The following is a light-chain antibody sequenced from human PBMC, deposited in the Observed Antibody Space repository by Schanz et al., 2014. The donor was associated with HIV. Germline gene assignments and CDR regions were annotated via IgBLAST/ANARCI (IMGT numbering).Light chain of an antibody. J-gene: IGKJ1*01. CDR3: QEYDVAPRT. CDR2: TAS. CDR1: QDISNY. V-gene: IGKV1-39*01. Sequence: DIQMTQSPSSLSASVGDRVTITCQASQDISNYLNWYQQKPGKAPKLLIFTASSLQGGVPSRFSGSGSGTDYTLTISSLQPDDAASYYCQEYDVAPRTFGQGTKVEI.